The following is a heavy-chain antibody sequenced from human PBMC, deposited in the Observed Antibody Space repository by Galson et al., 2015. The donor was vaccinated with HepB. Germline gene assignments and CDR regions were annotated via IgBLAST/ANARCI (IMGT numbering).Heavy chain of an antibody. CDR1: GFTFSSYA. J-gene: IGHJ3*02. V-gene: IGHV3-23*01. Sequence: SLRLSCAASGFTFSSYAMSWVRQAPGKGLEWVSAISGSGGSTYYADSVKGRFTISRDNSKNTLYLQMNSLRAEDTAVYYCAKVCGYSYGGIDAFDIWGQGTMVTVSS. CDR3: AKVCGYSYGGIDAFDI. D-gene: IGHD5-18*01. CDR2: ISGSGGST.